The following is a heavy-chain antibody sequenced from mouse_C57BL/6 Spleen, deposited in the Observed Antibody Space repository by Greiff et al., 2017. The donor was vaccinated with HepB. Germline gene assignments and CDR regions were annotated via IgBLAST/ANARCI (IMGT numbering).Heavy chain of an antibody. CDR3: ARRLRLRGYAMDY. CDR2: IYPRDGST. J-gene: IGHJ4*01. Sequence: QVHVKQSGPELVKPGASVKLSCKASGYTFTSYDINWVKQRPGQGLEWIGWIYPRDGSTKYNEKFKGKATLTVDTSSSTAYMELHSLTSEDSAVYFFARRLRLRGYAMDYWGQGTSVTVSS. CDR1: GYTFTSYD. V-gene: IGHV1-85*01. D-gene: IGHD2-4*01.